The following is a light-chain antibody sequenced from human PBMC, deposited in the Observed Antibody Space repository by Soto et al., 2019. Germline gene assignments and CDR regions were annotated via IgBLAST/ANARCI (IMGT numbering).Light chain of an antibody. CDR3: SSYTSSSTVI. Sequence: QSVLTQPASVSGSPGQSITITCTGTSSDVGGYNYVSWYQHHPGKAPQLMINEVTNRPSGVSTRFSGSKSGNTASLTISGLQAEDEADYYCSSYTSSSTVIFGGGTKLTVL. J-gene: IGLJ2*01. V-gene: IGLV2-14*01. CDR2: EVT. CDR1: SSDVGGYNY.